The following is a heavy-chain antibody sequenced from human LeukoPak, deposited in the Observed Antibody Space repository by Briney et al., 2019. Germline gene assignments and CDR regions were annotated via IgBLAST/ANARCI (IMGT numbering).Heavy chain of an antibody. CDR3: ARRGGYCTSTTCYPWYAFDI. J-gene: IGHJ3*02. Sequence: GESLKISCKGSGYSFTNYWIGWVRQMPGKGLEWMGTIYPGDSDTRYSPSFEGQVTISADKSISTAYLQWSSLKASDTAMYYCARRGGYCTSTTCYPWYAFDIWGHGTMVTVST. D-gene: IGHD2-2*01. CDR2: IYPGDSDT. V-gene: IGHV5-51*01. CDR1: GYSFTNYW.